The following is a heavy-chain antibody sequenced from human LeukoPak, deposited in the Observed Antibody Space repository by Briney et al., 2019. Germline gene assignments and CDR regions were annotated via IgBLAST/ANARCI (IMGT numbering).Heavy chain of an antibody. CDR3: ARTYGDDRGDY. D-gene: IGHD4-17*01. CDR2: MNPNSGNT. J-gene: IGHJ4*02. V-gene: IGHV1-8*01. Sequence: VASVKVSCTASGYTFTSYDINWVRQATGQGLEWMGWMNPNSGNTGYAQKFQGRVTITADESTSTAYMELSSLRSEDTAVYYCARTYGDDRGDYWGQGTLVTVSS. CDR1: GYTFTSYD.